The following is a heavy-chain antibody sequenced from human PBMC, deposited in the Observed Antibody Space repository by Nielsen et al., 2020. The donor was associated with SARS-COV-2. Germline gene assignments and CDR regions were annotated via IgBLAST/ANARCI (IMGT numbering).Heavy chain of an antibody. CDR1: GFDLSDYG. Sequence: GESLKISCEASGFDLSDYGMHWVRQPPGKGLEWVAHMWYHGGDENYADSVRGRFTISRDLSKNTVYLQMSSLRVEDTAVYYCARDLTFGAYWFDPWSQGTLVTVSS. J-gene: IGHJ5*02. CDR3: ARDLTFGAYWFDP. V-gene: IGHV3-33*08. CDR2: MWYHGGDE. D-gene: IGHD3/OR15-3a*01.